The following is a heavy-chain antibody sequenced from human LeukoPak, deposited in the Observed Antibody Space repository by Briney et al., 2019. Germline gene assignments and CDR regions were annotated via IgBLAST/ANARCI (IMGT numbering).Heavy chain of an antibody. D-gene: IGHD3-22*01. CDR3: ARRPPNSYDSSGYSVFGY. CDR1: GYSFTTYW. Sequence: GESLQISCQGPGYSFTTYWIAWVRPMPGKGLEWMGMIHPGDSDTRYSPSFQGQVTISADKSISTAFLQWSTLKASDTAIYYCARRPPNSYDSSGYSVFGYWGQGILVTVSS. CDR2: IHPGDSDT. J-gene: IGHJ4*02. V-gene: IGHV5-51*01.